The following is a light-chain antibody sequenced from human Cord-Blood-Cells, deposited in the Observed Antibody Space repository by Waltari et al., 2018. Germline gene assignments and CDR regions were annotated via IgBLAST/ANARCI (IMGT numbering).Light chain of an antibody. CDR1: SSDVGSYNL. Sequence: QSALTQPASVSGSPGQSLTISCTGTSSDVGSYNLVPWYQQQPGKAPKLIIYEGSKRPSGVSNRFSGSKSGNTASLTISGLQAEDEADYYCCSYAGSSTFLVVFGGGTKLTVL. J-gene: IGLJ2*01. CDR2: EGS. V-gene: IGLV2-23*03. CDR3: CSYAGSSTFLVV.